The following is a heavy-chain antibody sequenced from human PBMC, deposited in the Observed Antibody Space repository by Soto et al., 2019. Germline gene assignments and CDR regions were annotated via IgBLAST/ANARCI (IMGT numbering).Heavy chain of an antibody. CDR2: TYHSGNP. CDR3: ARGKIIGP. J-gene: IGHJ5*02. D-gene: IGHD3-3*01. CDR1: GDPISTGGYT. V-gene: IGHV4-30-2*01. Sequence: PSETLSLTCDVSGDPISTGGYTWAWIRQPPGKALEWIGHTYHSGNPYYNPSLKSRVTMSVDTSKNQFSLKLRSVTAADTAVYYCARGKIIGPWGQGTLVTVSS.